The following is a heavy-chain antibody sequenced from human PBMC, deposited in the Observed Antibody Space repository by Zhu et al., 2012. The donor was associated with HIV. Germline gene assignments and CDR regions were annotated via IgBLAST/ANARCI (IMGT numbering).Heavy chain of an antibody. CDR3: ARGDRGSYRKNGFDI. CDR1: GESFSGDY. CDR2: INYSGST. Sequence: QVQLQQWGAGLLKPSETLSLTCAAYGESFSGDYWSWIRQPPGKGLEWIGEINYSGSTNYNPSLKTRVTVSVDTSKNQFSLKLNSVTAADTAMYYCARGDRGSYRKNGFDIWGLRDNGHRLI. V-gene: IGHV4-34*01. D-gene: IGHD3-16*02. J-gene: IGHJ3*02.